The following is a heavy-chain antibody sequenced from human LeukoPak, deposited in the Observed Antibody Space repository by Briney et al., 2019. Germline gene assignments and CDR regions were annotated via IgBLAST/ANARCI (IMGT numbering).Heavy chain of an antibody. Sequence: PSETLSLTCTVSGGSIINHYWRWLRQPAGKGLEWIGRIYSSGSANYSPSLKSRVSISIDTSNNHFSLNLTSVTAADTALYFCAREVRYASGWSTPESWGQGTLVTVSS. CDR3: AREVRYASGWSTPES. V-gene: IGHV4-4*07. J-gene: IGHJ5*02. CDR1: GGSIINHY. D-gene: IGHD6-19*01. CDR2: IYSSGSA.